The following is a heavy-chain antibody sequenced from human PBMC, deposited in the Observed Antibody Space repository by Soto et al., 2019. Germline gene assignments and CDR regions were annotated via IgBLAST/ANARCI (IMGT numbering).Heavy chain of an antibody. D-gene: IGHD5-18*01. J-gene: IGHJ4*02. Sequence: QVQLVQSGAEVKKPGASVKVSCKASGYTFTSYGISWVRQAPGQGLEWMGGISAYNGNTNYAQKIQGRVTMTTDTTTSTAYMELRSLRSADTAVYYCARDQFDSYGPKGGLDYWGQGTLVTVSS. V-gene: IGHV1-18*01. CDR2: ISAYNGNT. CDR3: ARDQFDSYGPKGGLDY. CDR1: GYTFTSYG.